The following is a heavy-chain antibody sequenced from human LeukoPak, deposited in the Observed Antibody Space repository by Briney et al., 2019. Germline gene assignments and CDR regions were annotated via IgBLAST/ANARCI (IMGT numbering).Heavy chain of an antibody. CDR2: ISGSGDNT. Sequence: GGSLRLSCPASGFTFVGFAMSWVGRTRGRGRGGVSGISGSGDNTLYAASVKGRFTISRDNSKNTLYLEMNSLRAEDTAIYYCAKMEGHPLRKYYMDVWGQGTTVTVSS. J-gene: IGHJ6*01. V-gene: IGHV3-23*01. D-gene: IGHD2/OR15-2a*01. CDR1: GFTFVGFA. CDR3: AKMEGHPLRKYYMDV.